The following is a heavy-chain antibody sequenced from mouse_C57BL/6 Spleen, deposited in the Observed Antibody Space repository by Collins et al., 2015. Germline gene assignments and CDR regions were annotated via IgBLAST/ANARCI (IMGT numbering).Heavy chain of an antibody. D-gene: IGHD2-3*01. CDR3: ARWKDGP. CDR1: GFTFSSFG. Sequence: DVQLVESGGGLVQPGGSRKLSCAASGFTFSSFGMHWVRQAPEKGLEWVAYISSGSSTIYYADTVKGRFTISRDNPKNTLFLQMTSLRSEDTAMYYCARWKDGPWGQGTLVTVSA. V-gene: IGHV5-17*02. CDR2: ISSGSSTI. J-gene: IGHJ3*01.